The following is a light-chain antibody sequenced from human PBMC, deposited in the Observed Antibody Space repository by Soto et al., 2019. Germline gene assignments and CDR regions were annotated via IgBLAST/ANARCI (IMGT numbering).Light chain of an antibody. CDR3: QKYNGAPFT. CDR1: QAISNY. V-gene: IGKV1-27*01. CDR2: AAS. J-gene: IGKJ3*01. Sequence: DIQMTQSPSSLSASVGDRVTITCRASQAISNYLAWYQQKPAKVPKLLIYAASTLQSGVPSRFSGSGSGTDFTLTISSLQPEDVATYYCQKYNGAPFTFGPGTKVDLQ.